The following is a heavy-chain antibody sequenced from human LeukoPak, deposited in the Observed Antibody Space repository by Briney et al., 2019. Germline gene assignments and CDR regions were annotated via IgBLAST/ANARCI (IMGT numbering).Heavy chain of an antibody. V-gene: IGHV4-4*02. J-gene: IGHJ3*02. D-gene: IGHD3-22*01. CDR3: ARLQRITMNAFDI. CDR2: IYHSGST. CDR1: GFTFSNYAM. Sequence: GSLRLSCAASGFTFSNYAMTWVRQPPGKGLEWIGEIYHSGSTNYNPSLKSRVTISVDKSKNQFSLKLRSVTAADTAVYYCARLQRITMNAFDIWGQGTMATVSS.